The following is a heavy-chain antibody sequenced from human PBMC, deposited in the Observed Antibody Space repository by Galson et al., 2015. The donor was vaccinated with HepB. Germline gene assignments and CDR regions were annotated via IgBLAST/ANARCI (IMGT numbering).Heavy chain of an antibody. V-gene: IGHV2-5*02. CDR3: AHRGGGSSWAGGFFDY. J-gene: IGHJ4*02. CDR2: IYWDNDK. D-gene: IGHD6-13*01. CDR1: GFSLSSSGVG. Sequence: PALVKPTQTLTLTCTFSGFSLSSSGVGVGWIRQPPGKALELLALIYWDNDKRYSPSLKSRLTITKDTSKNEVVLTMTNMDPVDTATYYCAHRGGGSSWAGGFFDYWGQGTLVTVSS.